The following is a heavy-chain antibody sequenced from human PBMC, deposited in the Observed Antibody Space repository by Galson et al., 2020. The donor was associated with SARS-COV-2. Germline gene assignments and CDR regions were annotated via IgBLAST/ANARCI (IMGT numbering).Heavy chain of an antibody. CDR3: VRGAEGRRIIVVVPYCYACMDV. CDR2: INHRGST. J-gene: IGHJ6*03. D-gene: IGHD2-2*01. CDR1: GGSFKNYY. Sequence: SETLSLTCAVYGGSFKNYYWTWIRQSPGKGLQWIGEINHRGSTNYDQSLQGRVAISVDTSKNQFSLRLSSVTAADTAVYYCVRGAEGRRIIVVVPYCYACMDVWGGVTAVTVSS. V-gene: IGHV4-34*01.